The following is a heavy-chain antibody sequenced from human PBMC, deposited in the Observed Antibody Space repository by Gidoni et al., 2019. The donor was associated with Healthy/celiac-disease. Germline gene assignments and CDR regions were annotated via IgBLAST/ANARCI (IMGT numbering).Heavy chain of an antibody. CDR3: ARVRDTAMVLDAFDV. CDR2: ISGDGSTT. CDR1: GFIFSSYW. D-gene: IGHD5-18*01. V-gene: IGHV3-74*01. Sequence: EVQLVEYGGGLVQPGGSLRLSCAASGFIFSSYWMHWVRQAPGKGLVWVSRISGDGSTTNYADSVKGRFTISRDNAKNTLFLQMNSLRAEDTAVYYCARVRDTAMVLDAFDVWGQGITVTVSS. J-gene: IGHJ3*01.